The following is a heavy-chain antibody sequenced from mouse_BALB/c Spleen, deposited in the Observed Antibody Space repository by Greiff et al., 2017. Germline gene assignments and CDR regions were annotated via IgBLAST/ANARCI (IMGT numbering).Heavy chain of an antibody. D-gene: IGHD2-10*01. CDR3: ARSVSYYGNYVGFAY. J-gene: IGHJ3*01. Sequence: QVQLQQSGAELVRPGSSVKISCKASGYAFSSYWMNWVKQRPGQGLEWIGQIYPGDGDTNYNGKFKGKATLTADKSSSTAYMQLSSLTSEDSAVYFCARSVSYYGNYVGFAYWGQGTLVTVSA. CDR1: GYAFSSYW. CDR2: IYPGDGDT. V-gene: IGHV1-80*01.